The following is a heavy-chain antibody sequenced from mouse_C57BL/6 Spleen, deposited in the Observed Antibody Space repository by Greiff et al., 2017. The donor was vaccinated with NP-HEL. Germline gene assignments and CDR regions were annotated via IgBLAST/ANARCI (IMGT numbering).Heavy chain of an antibody. CDR1: GYAFSSSW. CDR2: IYPGDGDT. Sequence: QVQLQQSGPELVKPGASVKISCKASGYAFSSSWMNWVKQRPGKGLEWIGRIYPGDGDTNYNGKFKGKATLTADKSSSTAYMQLSSLTSEDSAVYFCARENYSNYAFFAYWGQGTLVTVSA. V-gene: IGHV1-82*01. J-gene: IGHJ3*01. CDR3: ARENYSNYAFFAY. D-gene: IGHD2-5*01.